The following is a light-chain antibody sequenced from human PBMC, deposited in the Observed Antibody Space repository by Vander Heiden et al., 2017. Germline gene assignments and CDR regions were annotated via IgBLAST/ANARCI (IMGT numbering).Light chain of an antibody. CDR1: QSLYSD. CDR3: QHDNSGPLT. V-gene: IGKV3-15*01. CDR2: AAS. J-gene: IGKJ5*01. Sequence: IVMTQSPATLSVTPGERATLSCRASQSLYSDVAWYQQRPGQAPRLLIYAASTRATDIPARFSGSGSGTECTLTIRSLKSEDCAVYVCQHDNSGPLTCGQWTRPEL.